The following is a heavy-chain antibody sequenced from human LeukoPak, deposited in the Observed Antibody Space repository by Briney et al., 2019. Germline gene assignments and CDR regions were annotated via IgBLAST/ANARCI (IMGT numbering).Heavy chain of an antibody. CDR3: ARKGLVGPSAFDI. CDR2: INSDGSST. J-gene: IGHJ3*02. CDR1: GFTFSSYW. V-gene: IGHV3-74*01. D-gene: IGHD2-2*01. Sequence: GGSLRLXCAASGFTFSSYWMHWVRHAPGKGLVWVSRINSDGSSTSYADSVKGRFTISRDNAKNTLYLQMNSLRAEDTAVYYCARKGLVGPSAFDIWGQGTMVTVSS.